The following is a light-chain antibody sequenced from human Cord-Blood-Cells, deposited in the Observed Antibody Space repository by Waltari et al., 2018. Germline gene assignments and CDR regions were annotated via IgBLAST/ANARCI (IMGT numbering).Light chain of an antibody. V-gene: IGLV2-14*01. CDR2: DVS. CDR1: SSDVGGYNY. J-gene: IGLJ3*02. Sequence: QSALTQPASVSGSPGQSITISCTGTSSDVGGYNYVSWYQQHPGQAPKLMIYDVSQRPSGVSYRFSGHKSGNTASLTISGLQAEGEADYYCSSYTSSSTWVFGGGTKLTVL. CDR3: SSYTSSSTWV.